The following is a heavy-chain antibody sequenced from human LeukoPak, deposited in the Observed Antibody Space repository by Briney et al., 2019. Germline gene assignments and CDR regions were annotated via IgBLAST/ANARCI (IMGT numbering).Heavy chain of an antibody. CDR1: GFTFSSYG. CDR2: ISSSSSYI. J-gene: IGHJ3*02. V-gene: IGHV3-21*01. CDR3: ARLARAYYDGSGSRDDAFDI. D-gene: IGHD3-22*01. Sequence: GRSLRLSCAASGFTFSSYGMPWVRQAPGKGLEWVSSISSSSSYIYYADSVKGRFTISRDNAKNSLYLQMNSLRAEDTAVYYCARLARAYYDGSGSRDDAFDIWGQGTMVTVSS.